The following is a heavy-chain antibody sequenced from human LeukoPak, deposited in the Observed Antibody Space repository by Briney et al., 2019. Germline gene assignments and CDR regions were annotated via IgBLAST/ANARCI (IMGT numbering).Heavy chain of an antibody. CDR3: SRGVRGDY. CDR1: GFTFTTYW. D-gene: IGHD3-16*01. J-gene: IGHJ4*02. V-gene: IGHV3-7*01. CDR2: IKQDGSDK. Sequence: GGSLRLSCAASGFTFTTYWMSWVRQAPGKGLEWVANIKQDGSDKYYVDSVKGRFTISRDNAKNSLYLQMNSLRADDTAVYYCSRGVRGDYWGQGTLVTVSS.